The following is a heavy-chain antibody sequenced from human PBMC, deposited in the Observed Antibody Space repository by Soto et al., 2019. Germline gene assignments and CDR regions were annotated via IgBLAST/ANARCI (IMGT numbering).Heavy chain of an antibody. CDR2: IYYSGNT. CDR1: DYSISNGYY. Sequence: SETLSLTCAVSDYSISNGYYWGWIRQPPGKGLEWIGSIYYSGNTYYNPSLKSRVTISVDTSKNQFSLKLNSVTAADTAVYYWGRQGYGSGPNWFDSWGKGTMVTVSS. V-gene: IGHV4-38-2*01. CDR3: GRQGYGSGPNWFDS. D-gene: IGHD3-10*01. J-gene: IGHJ5*01.